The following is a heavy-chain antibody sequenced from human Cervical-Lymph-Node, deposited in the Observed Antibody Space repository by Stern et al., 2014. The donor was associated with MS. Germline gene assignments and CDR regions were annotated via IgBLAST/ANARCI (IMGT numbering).Heavy chain of an antibody. CDR1: GYIFSGYY. CDR2: INPKSGGT. Sequence: QVQLVQSGAEVKKPGASAKVSCKASGYIFSGYYMHWVRQAPGQGLEWMGRINPKSGGTNYAQKFQGRVTMTRDTSISTAYMELSRLRSDDTAVYYCARETGHAGGAFDIWGQGTMVTVSS. D-gene: IGHD2-15*01. V-gene: IGHV1-2*06. CDR3: ARETGHAGGAFDI. J-gene: IGHJ3*02.